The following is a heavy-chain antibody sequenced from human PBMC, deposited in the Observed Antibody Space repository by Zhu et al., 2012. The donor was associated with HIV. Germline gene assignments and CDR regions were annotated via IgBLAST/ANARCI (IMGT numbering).Heavy chain of an antibody. V-gene: IGHV4-30-4*08. CDR2: IYYSGST. Sequence: QVQLQESGPGLVKPSQTLSLTCTVSGGSISSGDYYWSWIRQPPGKGLEWIGYIYYSGSTYYNPSLKSRLTISVDTSKNQFSLKLSSVTAADTAVYYCARCRGSGLYDWYFDLWGLGTLVTVSS. CDR1: GGSISSGDYY. CDR3: ARCRGSGLYDWYFDL. J-gene: IGHJ2*01. D-gene: IGHD3-10*01.